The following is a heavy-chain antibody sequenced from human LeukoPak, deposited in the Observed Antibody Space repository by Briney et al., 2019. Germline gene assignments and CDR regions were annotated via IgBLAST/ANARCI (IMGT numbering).Heavy chain of an antibody. CDR1: GFSFSTYW. V-gene: IGHV3-7*01. J-gene: IGHJ6*02. CDR3: ARLRYYAVDV. Sequence: PGGSLRLSCAASGFSFSTYWMSWVRQAPGKGLEWVANIRQDGSEKYYVDSVKGRFTISRDNAKNSLYLQMNSLRAEDTAVYFCARLRYYAVDVWGQGTTVIVSS. CDR2: IRQDGSEK.